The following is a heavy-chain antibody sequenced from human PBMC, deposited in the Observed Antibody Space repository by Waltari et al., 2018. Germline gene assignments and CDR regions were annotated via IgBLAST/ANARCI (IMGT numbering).Heavy chain of an antibody. J-gene: IGHJ4*02. CDR1: GLKFRRNW. CDR2: IRQNGSEK. D-gene: IGHD2-15*01. V-gene: IGHV3-7*01. CDR3: ARDSGGSRF. Sequence: EEQLAESGGHLVQPGGSLTLYCVASGLKFRRNWMSWVRLPRGEGLEWVANIRQNGSEKYYADSVKGRFTVSRDNAKSSLYLQMSGLRGDDSGVYYCARDSGGSRFWGQGSLVTVSS.